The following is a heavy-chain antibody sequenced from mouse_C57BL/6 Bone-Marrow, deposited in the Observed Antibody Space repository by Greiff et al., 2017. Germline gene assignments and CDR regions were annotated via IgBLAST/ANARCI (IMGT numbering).Heavy chain of an antibody. CDR1: GYSITSGYY. CDR3: AREDSYDNCSSWYFDV. CDR2: IRYDGSN. Sequence: EVKLVESGPGLVKPSQSLSLTCSVTGYSITSGYYWNWIRQFPGNKLEWMGYIRYDGSNNYNPSLKNRISITRDTSKNQFFLKLNSVTTEDTATYYGAREDSYDNCSSWYFDVWGTGTTVTVSS. V-gene: IGHV3-6*01. J-gene: IGHJ1*03. D-gene: IGHD1-1*01.